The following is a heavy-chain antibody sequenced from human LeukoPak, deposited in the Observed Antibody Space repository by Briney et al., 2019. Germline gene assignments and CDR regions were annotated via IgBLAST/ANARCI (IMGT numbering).Heavy chain of an antibody. J-gene: IGHJ4*02. CDR1: GYTFTGYY. Sequence: ASVKVSCKASGYTFTGYYMHWVRQAPGQGLEWMGWINPNSGGTNYAQKFQGRVTMTRDTSISTAYTELSRLRSDDTAVYYCARDETLWYYDSSGYYGYWGQGTLVTVSS. V-gene: IGHV1-2*02. D-gene: IGHD3-22*01. CDR3: ARDETLWYYDSSGYYGY. CDR2: INPNSGGT.